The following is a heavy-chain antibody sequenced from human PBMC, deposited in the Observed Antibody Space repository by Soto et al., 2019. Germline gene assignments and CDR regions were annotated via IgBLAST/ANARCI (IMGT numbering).Heavy chain of an antibody. CDR3: ARGSMVRGPTPFDY. D-gene: IGHD3-10*01. CDR1: GGSIRSYY. Sequence: SETLSLTCNVSGGSIRSYYWNWIRQPPGKTLEWIGDVYYSGSANYNPSLKSRVTISVDMSRNQFSLKLNSVTAADTAVYYCARGSMVRGPTPFDYWGQGTLVTVSS. V-gene: IGHV4-59*01. J-gene: IGHJ4*02. CDR2: VYYSGSA.